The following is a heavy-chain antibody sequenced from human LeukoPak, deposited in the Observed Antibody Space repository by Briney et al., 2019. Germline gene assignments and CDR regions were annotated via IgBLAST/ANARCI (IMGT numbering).Heavy chain of an antibody. CDR1: GFTFSSYA. V-gene: IGHV3-23*01. D-gene: IGHD2-2*01. Sequence: GGSLRLSCSASGFTFSSYAMSWVRQAPGKGLEWVSAISGSGGSTSYADSVKGRFTISRDNSKNTLYLQMNSLRAEDTAVYYCAKGSAADIVVVPAYDYWGQGTLVTVSS. J-gene: IGHJ4*02. CDR3: AKGSAADIVVVPAYDY. CDR2: ISGSGGST.